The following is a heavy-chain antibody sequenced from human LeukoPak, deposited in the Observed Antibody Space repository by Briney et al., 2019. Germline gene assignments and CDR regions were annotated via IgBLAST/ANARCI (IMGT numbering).Heavy chain of an antibody. CDR3: ARDHDFWSGYSDY. V-gene: IGHV3-7*01. CDR2: IKQDGSEK. CDR1: GFTFSSYS. D-gene: IGHD3-3*01. Sequence: GGSLRLSCAASGFTFSSYSMNWVRQAPGKGLEWVANIKQDGSEKYYVDSVKGRFTISRDNAKNSLYLQMNSLRAEDTAVYYCARDHDFWSGYSDYWGQGTLVTVSS. J-gene: IGHJ4*02.